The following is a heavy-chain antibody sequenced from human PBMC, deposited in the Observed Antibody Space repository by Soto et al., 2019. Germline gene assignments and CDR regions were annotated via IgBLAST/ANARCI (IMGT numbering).Heavy chain of an antibody. CDR3: ARVWTTVTRPVWFDP. J-gene: IGHJ5*02. CDR2: IYYSGST. Sequence: QVQLQESGPGLVKPSQTLSLTCTVSGGSISSGGYYWSWIRQHPGKGLEWIGYIYYSGSTYYNPSLKSRVTISVDTSKNQFSLKLSSVTAADTAVYYCARVWTTVTRPVWFDPWGQGTLVTVSS. V-gene: IGHV4-31*03. D-gene: IGHD4-4*01. CDR1: GGSISSGGYY.